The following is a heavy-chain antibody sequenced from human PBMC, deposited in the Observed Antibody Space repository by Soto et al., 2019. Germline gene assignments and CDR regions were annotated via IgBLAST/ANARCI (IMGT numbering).Heavy chain of an antibody. Sequence: PGGSLRLSCAASGIIFNGFGMHWVRQAPGKGPKWVAVMSYDGSNQYYGDSVKGRFTISRDTSKSTLYLQMNSLRTEDTAVYYCAKGGWYSSSSQYDCWGQGTLVTVSS. CDR2: MSYDGSNQ. CDR1: GIIFNGFG. V-gene: IGHV3-30*18. D-gene: IGHD6-6*01. CDR3: AKGGWYSSSSQYDC. J-gene: IGHJ4*02.